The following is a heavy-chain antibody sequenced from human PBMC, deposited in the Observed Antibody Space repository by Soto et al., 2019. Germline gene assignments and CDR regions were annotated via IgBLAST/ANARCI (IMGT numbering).Heavy chain of an antibody. CDR2: ISSSSSTI. CDR3: ARDPIEYSSSDFDY. J-gene: IGHJ4*02. V-gene: IGHV3-48*01. CDR1: GFTFSSYS. D-gene: IGHD6-6*01. Sequence: HPGGSLRLSCAASGFTFSSYSMNWVRQAPGKGLEWVSYISSSSSTIYYADSVKGRFTISRDNAKNSLYQQMNSLRAEDTAVYYCARDPIEYSSSDFDYWGQGTLVTVSS.